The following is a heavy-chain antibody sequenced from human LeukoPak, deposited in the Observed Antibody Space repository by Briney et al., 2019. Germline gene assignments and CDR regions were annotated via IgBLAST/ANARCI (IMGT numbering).Heavy chain of an antibody. D-gene: IGHD6-19*01. CDR3: ARHSGAGTGFVY. Sequence: SETLSLTCTVSGGSTSSYYWSWIRQPPGKGLEWIGYIYYSESTNYNPSLKSRLTISIDTSKNQFSLKLSSVTAADTAVYYCARHSGAGTGFVYWGQGTLVTVSS. CDR2: IYYSEST. J-gene: IGHJ4*02. CDR1: GGSTSSYY. V-gene: IGHV4-59*08.